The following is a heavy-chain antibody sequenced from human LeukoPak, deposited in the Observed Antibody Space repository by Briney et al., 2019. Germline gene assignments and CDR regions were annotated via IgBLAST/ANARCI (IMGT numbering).Heavy chain of an antibody. D-gene: IGHD3-9*01. V-gene: IGHV3-48*04. J-gene: IGHJ4*02. CDR3: ARDTLNGPFVISLDY. CDR1: GLSFSTYS. CDR2: ISSRSNTI. Sequence: GGSLRLSCAASGLSFSTYSMNWVRQAPGKGLEWVSYISSRSNTINYAESVRGRFTMSRDNAKNFLFLQMNGLRAEDAAVYYCARDTLNGPFVISLDYWGQGALVTVSS.